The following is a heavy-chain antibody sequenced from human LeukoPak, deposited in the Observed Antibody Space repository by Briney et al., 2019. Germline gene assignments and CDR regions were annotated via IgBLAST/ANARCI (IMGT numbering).Heavy chain of an antibody. CDR3: ARVGRVQLWASFDY. V-gene: IGHV3-21*01. CDR2: ISSSSSYI. J-gene: IGHJ4*02. Sequence: GGSLRLSCAASGFTFSSYSMNWVRQAPGKGLEWVSSISSSSSYIYYADSVKGRFTISRDNAKNSLYLQMNSLRAEDTAVYYCARVGRVQLWASFDYWGQGTLVTVSS. CDR1: GFTFSSYS. D-gene: IGHD5-18*01.